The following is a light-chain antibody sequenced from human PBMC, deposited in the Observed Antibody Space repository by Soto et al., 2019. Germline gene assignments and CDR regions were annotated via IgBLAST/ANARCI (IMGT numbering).Light chain of an antibody. Sequence: QSVLTQPASVSGSPGQSITISCTGTSSDVGGYNYVSWYQQHPGKAPKLMIYEVSNRPSGVSNRVSGSKSGNTASLTISGLQAEDEADYYCSSYTSSSTPYYVFGTGTKLTVL. CDR1: SSDVGGYNY. CDR3: SSYTSSSTPYYV. J-gene: IGLJ1*01. CDR2: EVS. V-gene: IGLV2-14*01.